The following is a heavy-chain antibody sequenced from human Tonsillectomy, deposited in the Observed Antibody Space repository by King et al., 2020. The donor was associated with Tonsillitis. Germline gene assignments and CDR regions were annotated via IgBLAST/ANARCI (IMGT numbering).Heavy chain of an antibody. Sequence: VQLVESGGGLVKPGGSLRLSCAASGFTFSSYSMNWVRQAPGKGLEWVSSIGSSSNYIYYADSVKGRFTISRDNAKNSLYLKMNSLRAEDTAVYYCAGDRIAAAGQDYWGQGTLVTVSS. D-gene: IGHD6-13*01. CDR3: AGDRIAAAGQDY. J-gene: IGHJ4*02. V-gene: IGHV3-21*01. CDR2: IGSSSNYI. CDR1: GFTFSSYS.